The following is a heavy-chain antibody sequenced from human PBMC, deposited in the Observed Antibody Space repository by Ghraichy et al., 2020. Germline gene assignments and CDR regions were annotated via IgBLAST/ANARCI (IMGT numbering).Heavy chain of an antibody. CDR3: ARDSAPEGYCSGGSCYSSHDY. Sequence: ASVKVSCKASGYTFTGYYMHWVRQAPGQGLEWMGWINPNSGGTNYAQKFQGRVTMTRDTSISTAYMELSRLRSDDTAVYYCARDSAPEGYCSGGSCYSSHDYWGQGTLVTVSS. J-gene: IGHJ4*02. V-gene: IGHV1-2*02. CDR1: GYTFTGYY. CDR2: INPNSGGT. D-gene: IGHD2-15*01.